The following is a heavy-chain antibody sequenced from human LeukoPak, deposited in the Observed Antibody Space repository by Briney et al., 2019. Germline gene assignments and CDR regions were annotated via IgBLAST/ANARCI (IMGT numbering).Heavy chain of an antibody. Sequence: PSETLSLTCTVSRGSISSGVYYWSCIRQPPGKGLEWIGYIYYSGSTYYNPSLKSRVTISVDTSKNQFFLKLSSVTAADTSVYYCASHCGGDYPPKYYYGMDVWGQGTTVTVSS. CDR3: ASHCGGDYPPKYYYGMDV. V-gene: IGHV4-30-4*01. D-gene: IGHD2-21*02. CDR1: RGSISSGVYY. CDR2: IYYSGST. J-gene: IGHJ6*02.